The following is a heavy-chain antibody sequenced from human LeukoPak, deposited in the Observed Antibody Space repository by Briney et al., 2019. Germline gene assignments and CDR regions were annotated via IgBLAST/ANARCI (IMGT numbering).Heavy chain of an antibody. V-gene: IGHV3-73*01. CDR2: IRSTANGYAT. D-gene: IGHD3-10*01. CDR1: GFTFSGSA. Sequence: GGPLRLSCAASGFTFSGSALHWVRQASGKGLVWVGRIRSTANGYATAYAASVKGRFTISRDDSKNTAYLQMDSLKTEDTAVYYCTGNYYGSGSYADFDYWGQGTLVTVSS. CDR3: TGNYYGSGSYADFDY. J-gene: IGHJ4*02.